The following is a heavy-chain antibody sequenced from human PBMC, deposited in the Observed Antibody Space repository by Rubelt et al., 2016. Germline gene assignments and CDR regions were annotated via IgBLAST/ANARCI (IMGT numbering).Heavy chain of an antibody. J-gene: IGHJ5*02. D-gene: IGHD6-19*01. Sequence: QVQLQQSGPGLVKPSETLSLSCSVSGGSLSGFYWSWIRQPPGKGLEWIGCIHYGGTTYHNPSLKSRVIISVDTSENQFSLKLCSLTAADAAVYYCARVGGAAVAGTSNWFGPWGQGTLVTVSS. CDR3: ARVGGAAVAGTSNWFGP. V-gene: IGHV4-59*12. CDR1: GGSLSGFY. CDR2: IHYGGTT.